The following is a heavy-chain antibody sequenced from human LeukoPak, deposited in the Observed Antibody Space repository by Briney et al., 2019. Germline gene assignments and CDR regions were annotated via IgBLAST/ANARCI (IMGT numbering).Heavy chain of an antibody. CDR3: ARGRRYCSGGSCNYYYYYMDV. CDR1: GYSINNGYY. D-gene: IGHD2-15*01. Sequence: SETLSLTCTVSGYSINNGYYWGWIRQPPGKGLEWIGSIYHSGSTYYKPSLQSRVTISVDTSKNQFSLKLSSVTAADTAVYYCARGRRYCSGGSCNYYYYYMDVWGKGTTVTISS. V-gene: IGHV4-38-2*02. CDR2: IYHSGST. J-gene: IGHJ6*03.